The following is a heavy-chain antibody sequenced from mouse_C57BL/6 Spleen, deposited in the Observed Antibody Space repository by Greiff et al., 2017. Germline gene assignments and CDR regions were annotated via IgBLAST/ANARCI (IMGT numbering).Heavy chain of an antibody. CDR2: FDPENGDT. D-gene: IGHD2-2*01. CDR1: GFNIKDDY. V-gene: IGHV14-4*01. CDR3: TTMVTYAMDG. J-gene: IGHJ4*01. Sequence: EVKLMESGAELVRPGASVKLSCTASGFNIKDDYMHWVKQRPEQGLEWIGWFDPENGDTEYASKFQGKATITADTSSNTAYLQLSSLTSEDTAVYYCTTMVTYAMDGWGQGTSVTVSS.